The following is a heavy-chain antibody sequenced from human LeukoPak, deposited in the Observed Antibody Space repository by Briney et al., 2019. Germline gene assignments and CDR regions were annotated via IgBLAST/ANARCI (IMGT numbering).Heavy chain of an antibody. CDR1: GGSINNYY. D-gene: IGHD6-6*01. CDR3: VRVRGIAGRWVFDY. Sequence: ASETLSLTCTVSGGSINNYYWSWIRQPPGKGLEWIGYIYYSVSTNYNPSLKSRVTISVDTSKNQFSLKLSSVTAADTAVYYCVRVRGIAGRWVFDYWGRGTLVTVSS. CDR2: IYYSVST. V-gene: IGHV4-59*01. J-gene: IGHJ4*02.